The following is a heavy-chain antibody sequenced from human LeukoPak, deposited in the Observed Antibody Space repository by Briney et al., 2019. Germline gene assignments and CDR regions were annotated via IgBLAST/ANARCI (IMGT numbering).Heavy chain of an antibody. V-gene: IGHV3-23*01. CDR3: VRGLDSFDY. CDR1: GFIFSNYA. J-gene: IGHJ4*02. D-gene: IGHD6-6*01. Sequence: TGGALRLSCAASGFIFSNYAMGWGRQAPGKGLEWVSSITGSGGNTYYADSVKGRFTFSRANSENTLHLQMNSLRAEDTAVYYCVRGLDSFDYWGQGTLVTVSS. CDR2: ITGSGGNT.